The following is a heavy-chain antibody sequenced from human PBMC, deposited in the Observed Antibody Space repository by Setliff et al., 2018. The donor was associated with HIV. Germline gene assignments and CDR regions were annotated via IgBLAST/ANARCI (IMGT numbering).Heavy chain of an antibody. CDR1: GVTFSSYG. V-gene: IGHV3-30*02. D-gene: IGHD2-8*01. CDR2: IRYDGSSK. J-gene: IGHJ4*02. Sequence: PGGSLRLSCAASGVTFSSYGMHWVRQAPGKGLEWVAFIRYDGSSKYYADSVKGRFTISRDNSKNTLYLQMNSLRSEDTAVYYCASGSGYCKNGNCYIGVHKNPDKYYFGYWGQGTLVTVSS. CDR3: ASGSGYCKNGNCYIGVHKNPDKYYFGY.